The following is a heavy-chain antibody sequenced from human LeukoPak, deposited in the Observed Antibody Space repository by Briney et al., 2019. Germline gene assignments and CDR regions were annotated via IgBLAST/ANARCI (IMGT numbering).Heavy chain of an antibody. CDR3: ALGQWEPKGSY. J-gene: IGHJ4*02. Sequence: PSETLSLTCAGYGGSLSGYYWRWIRQPPGMGLEWIGEINHSGGTNYNPSLKSRATISLDASRSQFSLNLNSVTVADSAVYYCALGQWEPKGSYWGQGTLVTISS. V-gene: IGHV4-34*01. D-gene: IGHD1-26*01. CDR1: GGSLSGYY. CDR2: INHSGGT.